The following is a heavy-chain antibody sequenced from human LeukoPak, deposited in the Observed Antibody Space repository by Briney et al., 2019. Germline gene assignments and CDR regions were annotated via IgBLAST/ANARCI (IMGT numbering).Heavy chain of an antibody. CDR1: GFTFSSYA. J-gene: IGHJ4*02. CDR3: AKRREGVAASFDY. V-gene: IGHV3-23*01. CDR2: LTGSGDST. Sequence: GGSLRFSCAASGFTFSSYAMSWLRQAPGKGLEWVSGLTGSGDSTYYADSVKGRFTISRDNSKNTVYLQMNSLRVEDTAVYYCAKRREGVAASFDYWGQGTLVTVSS. D-gene: IGHD6-19*01.